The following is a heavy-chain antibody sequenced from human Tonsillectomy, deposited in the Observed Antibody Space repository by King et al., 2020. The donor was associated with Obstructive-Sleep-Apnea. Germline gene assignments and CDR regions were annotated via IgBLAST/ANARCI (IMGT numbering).Heavy chain of an antibody. J-gene: IGHJ4*02. D-gene: IGHD1-7*01. V-gene: IGHV3-33*01. CDR3: ARGGNIWNYRSYFDY. CDR2: VWNDGSTK. CDR1: GFTFNTYG. Sequence: HVQLVESGGGVVQPGRSLTLSCAASGFTFNTYGVHWIRPAPGKGLEWVAVVWNDGSTKYYADSVKGRFTISRDNSKNALYLQINSLEGEETAVYYCARGGNIWNYRSYFDYWGQGTLVTVSS.